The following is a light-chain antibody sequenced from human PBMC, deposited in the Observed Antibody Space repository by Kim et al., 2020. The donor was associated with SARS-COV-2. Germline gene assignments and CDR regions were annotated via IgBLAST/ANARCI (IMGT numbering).Light chain of an antibody. CDR2: QIS. J-gene: IGKJ1*01. CDR1: LLHPNGNTY. Sequence: GQPVSTSCRSSLLHPNGNTYLSWLHQRPGQPPRLLIYQISNRFAGVPDRFSGRGAGTDFTLKINRVEAEDVGIYYCMQSTQFPRTFGQGTKVDIK. V-gene: IGKV2-24*01. CDR3: MQSTQFPRT.